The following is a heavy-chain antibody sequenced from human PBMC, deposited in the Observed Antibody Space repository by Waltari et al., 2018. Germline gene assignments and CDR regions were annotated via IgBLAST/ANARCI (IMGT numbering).Heavy chain of an antibody. CDR2: INYSGST. D-gene: IGHD1-26*01. V-gene: IGHV4-34*01. J-gene: IGHJ4*02. Sequence: QVQLQQWGAGLWKPSETLSLTCAVYGGSFSGYYWSWIRQSPGTGLEWIGEINYSGSTNYNPSLKSRVTISIDTSKTQFSLELTSVTGADTAVYYCAGTPVGVTFLYFDYWGQGTLVTVSS. CDR1: GGSFSGYY. CDR3: AGTPVGVTFLYFDY.